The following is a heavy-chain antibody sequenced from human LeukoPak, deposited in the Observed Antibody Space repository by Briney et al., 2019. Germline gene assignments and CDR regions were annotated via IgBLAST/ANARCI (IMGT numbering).Heavy chain of an antibody. CDR3: ARDAGGGSDY. CDR1: GFTFSAYS. CDR2: ITSGDFV. J-gene: IGHJ4*02. D-gene: IGHD5-12*01. V-gene: IGHV3-69-1*01. Sequence: GGSLRLSCAASGFTFSAYSMNWVRQAPGKGLEWVSSITSGDFVYFADSLKGRFTISRDNGKSSLYLQMNSLRAEDTAVYYCARDAGGGSDYWGQGTLVTVSS.